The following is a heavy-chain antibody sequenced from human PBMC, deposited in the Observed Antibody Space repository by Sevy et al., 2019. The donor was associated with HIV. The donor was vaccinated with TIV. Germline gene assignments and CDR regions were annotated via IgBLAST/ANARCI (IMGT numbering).Heavy chain of an antibody. CDR3: ARDRYYDASGYYYYYYGMDV. D-gene: IGHD3-22*01. J-gene: IGHJ6*02. CDR2: IYSDGRT. CDR1: GLSVSDNY. V-gene: IGHV3-66*01. Sequence: GESLKISCAASGLSVSDNYMNWVRQAPGKGLELVSVIYSDGRTYYADSVKGRFTISRDNSKNTLYLHMNNLRPEDTAVYYCARDRYYDASGYYYYYYGMDVWGQWTTVTVSS.